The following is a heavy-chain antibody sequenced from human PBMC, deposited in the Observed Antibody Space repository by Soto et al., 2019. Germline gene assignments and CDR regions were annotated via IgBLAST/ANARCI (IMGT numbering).Heavy chain of an antibody. Sequence: EVQLVESGGGLVQPGGSLRLSCEASGFTLSSYSMNWARQAPGQGLEWVSYISSSSTTIYYADSVKGRFTISRDNAKNSLHLQMNSLRDEDTAVYYCARDNPRSPGWDVWGQGTTVTVSS. CDR1: GFTLSSYS. CDR3: ARDNPRSPGWDV. V-gene: IGHV3-48*02. J-gene: IGHJ6*02. CDR2: ISSSSTTI.